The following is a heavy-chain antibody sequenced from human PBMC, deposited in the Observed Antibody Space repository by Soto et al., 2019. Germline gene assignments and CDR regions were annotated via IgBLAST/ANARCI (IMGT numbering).Heavy chain of an antibody. V-gene: IGHV3-74*01. Sequence: EVQLVESGGGLVQPGGSLRLSCAASGFTSSSYWMHWVRQAPGKGLVWVSRISNDGTSTNYADSVKGRFTISRDNAKNTVYLEMNSLRAEDTAVYYGARDWYYYDTSDHFSADAFDIWGPGTTVTVSS. CDR2: ISNDGTST. D-gene: IGHD3-22*01. CDR1: GFTSSSYW. CDR3: ARDWYYYDTSDHFSADAFDI. J-gene: IGHJ3*02.